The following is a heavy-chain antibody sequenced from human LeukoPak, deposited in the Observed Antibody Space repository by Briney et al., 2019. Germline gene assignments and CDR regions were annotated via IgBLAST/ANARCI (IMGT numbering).Heavy chain of an antibody. CDR1: GGSISSYY. CDR2: IYYSGST. CDR3: ARVSTDIVATIGAFDI. V-gene: IGHV4-39*07. Sequence: TSETLSLTCTVSGGSISSYYWGWIRQPPGKGLEWIGSIYYSGSTYYNPSLKSRVTISVDTSKNQFSLKLSSVTAADTAVYYCARVSTDIVATIGAFDIWGQGTMVTVSS. D-gene: IGHD5-12*01. J-gene: IGHJ3*02.